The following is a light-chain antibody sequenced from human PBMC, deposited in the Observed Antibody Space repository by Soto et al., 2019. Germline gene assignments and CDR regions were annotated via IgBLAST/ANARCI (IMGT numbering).Light chain of an antibody. CDR3: QQYHSYPWT. Sequence: DIQMTQSPSTLSASVGDRVTITCRASQSITTWLAWYQQKPGTAVKVLIYDASTLGSGVPSRFSGSGSGTECTLTISSLQPEDFATYHCQQYHSYPWTFGQGTKVEVK. CDR2: DAS. CDR1: QSITTW. J-gene: IGKJ1*01. V-gene: IGKV1-5*01.